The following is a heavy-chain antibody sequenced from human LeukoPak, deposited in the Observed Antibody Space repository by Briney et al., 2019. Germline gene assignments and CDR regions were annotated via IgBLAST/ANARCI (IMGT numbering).Heavy chain of an antibody. CDR3: AKRGPGRDFDY. CDR1: GFTFDDYA. J-gene: IGHJ4*02. CDR2: ISWNSDSI. D-gene: IGHD5-24*01. V-gene: IGHV3-9*03. Sequence: GRSLRLSCAASGFTFDDYAMHWVRQAPGKGLEWVSGISWNSDSIVYADSVKGRFTISRDNAKNSLYLQIHSLRVEDMALYYCAKRGPGRDFDYWGQGTLVTVSS.